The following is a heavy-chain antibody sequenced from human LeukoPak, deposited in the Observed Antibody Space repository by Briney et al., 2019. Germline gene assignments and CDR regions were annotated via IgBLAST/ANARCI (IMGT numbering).Heavy chain of an antibody. J-gene: IGHJ3*02. V-gene: IGHV1-2*02. CDR1: GYTFTGYY. D-gene: IGHD1-1*01. CDR2: INPNSGGT. CDR3: ARDRDDENAFDI. Sequence: GASVKVSCKASGYTFTGYYMHWVRQAPGQGLEWMGWINPNSGGTNYAQKFQGRVTMTRDTSISTVYMELSRLRSDDTAVYYCARDRDDENAFDIWGQGTMVTASS.